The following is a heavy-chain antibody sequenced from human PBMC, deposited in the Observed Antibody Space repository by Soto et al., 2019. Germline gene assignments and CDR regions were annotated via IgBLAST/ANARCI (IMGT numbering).Heavy chain of an antibody. CDR3: AKADNYYDSSGYHAN. CDR1: GFTFSSYA. V-gene: IGHV3-23*01. CDR2: ISGSGGST. D-gene: IGHD3-22*01. Sequence: GGSLRLSCAASGFTFSSYAMSWVRQAPGKGLEWVSAISGSGGSTYYADSVKGRFTISRDNSKNTLCLQMNSLRAEDTAVYYCAKADNYYDSSGYHANWGQGTLVTVSS. J-gene: IGHJ4*02.